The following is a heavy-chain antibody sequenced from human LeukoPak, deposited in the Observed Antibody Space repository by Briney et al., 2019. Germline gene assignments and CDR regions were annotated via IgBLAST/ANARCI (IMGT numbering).Heavy chain of an antibody. J-gene: IGHJ4*02. Sequence: SETLSLTCTVSGGSISSGGYYWSWIRQPAGKGLEWIGRIYTSGSTNYNPSLKSRVTISVDTSKNQFSLKLSSVTAADTAVYYCARDPSGWYDYWGQGTLVTVSS. D-gene: IGHD6-19*01. CDR3: ARDPSGWYDY. CDR1: GGSISSGGYY. V-gene: IGHV4-61*02. CDR2: IYTSGST.